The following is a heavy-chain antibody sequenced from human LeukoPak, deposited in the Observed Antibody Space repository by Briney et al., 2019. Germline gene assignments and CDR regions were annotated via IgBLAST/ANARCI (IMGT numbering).Heavy chain of an antibody. CDR1: GGSISSYY. D-gene: IGHD3-22*01. CDR2: IYHSGST. Sequence: SETLSLTCTVSGGSISSYYWSWVRQPPGKGLEWIGEIYHSGSTNNNPSLTSRVTISVDRSNNQFSLKLNSVTAADTAIYFCAAKDFSSGYFHFWGQGTLVTVSS. V-gene: IGHV4-59*12. CDR3: AAKDFSSGYFHF. J-gene: IGHJ4*02.